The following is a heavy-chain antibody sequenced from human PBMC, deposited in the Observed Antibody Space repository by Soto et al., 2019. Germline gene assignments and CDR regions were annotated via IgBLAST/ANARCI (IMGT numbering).Heavy chain of an antibody. CDR3: ARRPRADSYYYYGMDV. J-gene: IGHJ6*02. CDR2: IYYSGST. CDR1: GGSISSSSYY. V-gene: IGHV4-39*01. Sequence: QLQLQESGPGLVKPSETLSLTCTVSGGSISSSSYYWGWIRQPPGKGLEWIGSIYYSGSTYYNPSLKSRVTISVDTSKNQFSLKLSSVTAADTAVYYCARRPRADSYYYYGMDVWGQGTTVTVSS.